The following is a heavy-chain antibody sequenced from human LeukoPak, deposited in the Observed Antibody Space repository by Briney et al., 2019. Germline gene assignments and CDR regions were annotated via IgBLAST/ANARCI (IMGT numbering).Heavy chain of an antibody. D-gene: IGHD2-8*01. V-gene: IGHV3-11*06. Sequence: GGSLRLSCAASGFTFSDYYMSWIRQAPGKGLERVSYISSSSSYTNYAGSVKGRFTISRDNAKNSLYLQMNSLRAEDTAVYYCARDNVGLRSVPFDPWGQGTLVTVSS. CDR3: ARDNVGLRSVPFDP. J-gene: IGHJ5*02. CDR2: ISSSSSYT. CDR1: GFTFSDYY.